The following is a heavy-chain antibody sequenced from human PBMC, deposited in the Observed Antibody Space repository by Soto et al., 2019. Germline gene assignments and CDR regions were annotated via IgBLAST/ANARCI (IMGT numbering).Heavy chain of an antibody. Sequence: GSLRLSCAASGFTFSSYGMHWVRQAPGKGLEWVAVISYDGSNKYYADSVKGRFTISRDNSKNTLYLQMNSLRAEDTAVYYCAKGVHLGELSLSADYWGQGTLVTVSS. J-gene: IGHJ4*02. CDR3: AKGVHLGELSLSADY. V-gene: IGHV3-30*18. CDR2: ISYDGSNK. CDR1: GFTFSSYG. D-gene: IGHD3-16*02.